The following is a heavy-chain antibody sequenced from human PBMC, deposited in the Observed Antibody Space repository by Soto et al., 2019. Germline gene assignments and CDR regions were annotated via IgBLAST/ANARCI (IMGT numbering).Heavy chain of an antibody. D-gene: IGHD5-12*01. CDR1: GGTFSSYA. CDR3: ARGGDIVATVQGHYYYGMDV. CDR2: IIPIFGTA. Sequence: SVKVSCKASGGTFSSYAISWVRQAPGQGLEWMGGIIPIFGTANYAQKFQGRVTITADESTSTAYMELSSLRSEDTAVYYCARGGDIVATVQGHYYYGMDVWGHGTTVTVSS. J-gene: IGHJ6*02. V-gene: IGHV1-69*13.